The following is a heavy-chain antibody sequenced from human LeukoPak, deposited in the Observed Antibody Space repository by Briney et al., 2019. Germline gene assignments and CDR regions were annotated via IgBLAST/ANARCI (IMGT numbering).Heavy chain of an antibody. CDR2: ISGSGGST. J-gene: IGHJ5*02. Sequence: GGSLRLSCAASGFTFSSYAMTWVRQAPEKGLEWVSAISGSGGSTYYADSVKGRFTISRDNSKNTLYLQMNSLRTEDTAVYYCTKTAPAAIYWFDPWGQGTLVTVSS. V-gene: IGHV3-23*01. CDR1: GFTFSSYA. CDR3: TKTAPAAIYWFDP. D-gene: IGHD2-2*02.